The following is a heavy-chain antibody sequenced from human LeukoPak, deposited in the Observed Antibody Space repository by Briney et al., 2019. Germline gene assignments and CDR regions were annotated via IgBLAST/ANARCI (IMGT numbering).Heavy chain of an antibody. CDR3: ARGVVGGLYYFDY. J-gene: IGHJ4*02. Sequence: SETLSLTCTVSGGSISSYYWSWIRKPPGKGMEWIGYIYYSGSTNYNPSLKSRVTISVDTSKNQFSLKLSSVTAADTAVYYCARGVVGGLYYFDYWGQGTLVTVSS. V-gene: IGHV4-59*01. CDR2: IYYSGST. CDR1: GGSISSYY. D-gene: IGHD2-21*01.